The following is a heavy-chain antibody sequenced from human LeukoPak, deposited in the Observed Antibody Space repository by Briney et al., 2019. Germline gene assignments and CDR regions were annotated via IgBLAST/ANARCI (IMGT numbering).Heavy chain of an antibody. J-gene: IGHJ4*02. Sequence: SETLSLTCAVYGGSFSGYYWSWIRQPPGKGLEWIGEINHSGSTNYNPSLKSRVTISVDTSKNQFSLKLSSVTAADTAVYYCASFDILTGYRFDYWGQGTLVTVSS. V-gene: IGHV4-34*01. D-gene: IGHD3-9*01. CDR2: INHSGST. CDR1: GGSFSGYY. CDR3: ASFDILTGYRFDY.